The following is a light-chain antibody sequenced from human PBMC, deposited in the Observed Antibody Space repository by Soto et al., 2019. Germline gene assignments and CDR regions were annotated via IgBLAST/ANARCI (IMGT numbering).Light chain of an antibody. CDR2: DVS. Sequence: SVVAQPRSGSGVSGQAGTLSCTGTRRDVGNYIYVSWYQQHPGKVPKLMIYDVSKRPSGVPDRFSGSKSGNTASLTISGLQAEDEADYYCCSYVGSYSLVFGGGTKVTVL. J-gene: IGLJ2*01. CDR1: RRDVGNYIY. CDR3: CSYVGSYSLV. V-gene: IGLV2-11*01.